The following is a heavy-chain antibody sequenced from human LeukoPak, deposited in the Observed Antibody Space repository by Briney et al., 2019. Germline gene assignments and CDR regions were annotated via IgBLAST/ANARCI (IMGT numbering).Heavy chain of an antibody. V-gene: IGHV3-30*02. CDR1: GFTFSSYG. J-gene: IGHJ4*02. CDR2: IRYDGSDK. D-gene: IGHD2-21*01. CDR3: AKDMAHIVVVPEDSLLGY. Sequence: PGGSLRLSCAASGFTFSSYGMHWVRQAPGKGLEWVAFIRYDGSDKYYADSVKGRFTISRDKSKNTLYLQMNSLRAEDTAVYYCAKDMAHIVVVPEDSLLGYWGQGTLVTVSS.